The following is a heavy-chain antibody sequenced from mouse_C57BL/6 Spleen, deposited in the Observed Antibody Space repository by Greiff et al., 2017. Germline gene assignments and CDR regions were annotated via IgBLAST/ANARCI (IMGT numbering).Heavy chain of an antibody. V-gene: IGHV1-26*01. J-gene: IGHJ2*01. CDR3: AGLGPFDY. D-gene: IGHD4-1*01. CDR2: INPNNGGT. Sequence: EVQLQQSGPELVKPGASVKISCKASGYTFTDYYMNWVKQSHGKSLEWIGDINPNNGGTSYNQKFKGKATLTVDKSSSTAYMELRSLTSEDSAVYYCAGLGPFDYWGQGTTLTVSS. CDR1: GYTFTDYY.